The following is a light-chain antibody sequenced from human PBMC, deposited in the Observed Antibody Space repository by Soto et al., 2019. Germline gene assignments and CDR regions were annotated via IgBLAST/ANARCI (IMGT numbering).Light chain of an antibody. CDR2: GAS. Sequence: EIVMTQSPATLSVSPGERATLSCRASQSVRSSLAWYQQRPGQAPRLLIYGASTRASGIPASFSGSGSGTAFTLTISSLQSEDFAVYYCQQYYNRAMYTFGLGTKLEI. CDR3: QQYYNRAMYT. V-gene: IGKV3-15*01. CDR1: QSVRSS. J-gene: IGKJ2*01.